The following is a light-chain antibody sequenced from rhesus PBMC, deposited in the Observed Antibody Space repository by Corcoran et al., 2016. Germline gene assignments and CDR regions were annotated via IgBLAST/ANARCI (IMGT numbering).Light chain of an antibody. CDR3: QHSYGTPFT. J-gene: IGKJ3*01. CDR1: ENVNNY. CDR2: KAS. Sequence: DIQMTQSPSSLSASVGDRVTITCRASENVNNYLHWYQQTPGKAPKLLIYKASTLQSGVPSRFSGSGSWTDFTLTISRLQPEDFATYYCQHSYGTPFTFGPGTKLDIK. V-gene: IGKV1-74*01.